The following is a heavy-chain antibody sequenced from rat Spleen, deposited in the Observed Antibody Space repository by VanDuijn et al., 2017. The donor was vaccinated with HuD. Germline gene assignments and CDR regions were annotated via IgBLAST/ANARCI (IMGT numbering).Heavy chain of an antibody. J-gene: IGHJ2*01. Sequence: EVQLVESGGGLVQPKESLKISCAASGFTFSSAAMYWVRQAPTTGLEWVATISYGDSSGHSGTYYRDSVRGRFTISRDDVKSTLSLQMDSLRSEDTATYYCARRHYGYTDYFDYWGQGVMVTVSS. CDR3: ARRHYGYTDYFDY. CDR1: GFTFSSAA. D-gene: IGHD1-9*01. V-gene: IGHV5-29*01. CDR2: ISYGDSSGHSGT.